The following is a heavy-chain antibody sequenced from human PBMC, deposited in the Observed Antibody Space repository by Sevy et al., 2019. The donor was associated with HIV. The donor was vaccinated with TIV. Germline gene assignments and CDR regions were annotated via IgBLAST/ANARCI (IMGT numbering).Heavy chain of an antibody. CDR1: GFTFGANW. CDR2: IKADGSDK. J-gene: IGHJ4*02. Sequence: GGSLRLSCAASGFTFGANWMNWVRQAPGKGLEWVANIKADGSDKNYVDSVEGRFTISRDNAKNLLFLQMNSLRVEDTAVYYCAHETFGRFESWGQGTLVTVSS. V-gene: IGHV3-7*01. CDR3: AHETFGRFES. D-gene: IGHD3-16*01.